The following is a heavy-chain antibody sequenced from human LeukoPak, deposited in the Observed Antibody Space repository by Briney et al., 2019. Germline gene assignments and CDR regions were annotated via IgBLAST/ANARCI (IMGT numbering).Heavy chain of an antibody. CDR1: GFTFSSYS. J-gene: IGHJ5*02. CDR3: ARQARYSSSFVRWFDP. Sequence: GGSLRLSCAASGFTFSSYSMNWVRQAPGKGLEWVSSISSSSSYIYYADSVKGRFTISRDNAKNSLYLQMNSLRAEDTAVYYCARQARYSSSFVRWFDPWGQGTLVTVSS. D-gene: IGHD6-13*01. CDR2: ISSSSSYI. V-gene: IGHV3-21*01.